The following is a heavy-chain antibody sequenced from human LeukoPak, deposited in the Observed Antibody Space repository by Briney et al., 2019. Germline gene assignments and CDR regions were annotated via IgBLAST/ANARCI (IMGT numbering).Heavy chain of an antibody. CDR1: GYTFTDYH. V-gene: IGHV1-2*02. CDR2: INPNSGDT. Sequence: ASVKVSCKAFGYTFTDYHMHWVRQAPGQGLEWMGWINPNSGDTNYAQKFQGRVTMTRDTTISTAYMELSRLRSDDTAVFYCATLMAHLDYWGQGTLVIVSS. D-gene: IGHD2-8*01. CDR3: ATLMAHLDY. J-gene: IGHJ4*02.